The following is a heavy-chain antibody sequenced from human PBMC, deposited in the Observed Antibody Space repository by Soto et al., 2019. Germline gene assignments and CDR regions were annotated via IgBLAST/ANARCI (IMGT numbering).Heavy chain of an antibody. CDR1: GSTFSNYA. V-gene: IGHV3-23*01. D-gene: IGHD1-7*01. CDR2: ISGSGSAT. CDR3: AKDPRLELRGVDS. Sequence: GGSLRLSCASSGSTFSNYATTWVRQAPGKGLEWVSTISGSGSATYYADSVKGRFTISRDNSKDTLYLEMNSLRAEDTAVYYCAKDPRLELRGVDSWGQGTLVTVSS. J-gene: IGHJ4*02.